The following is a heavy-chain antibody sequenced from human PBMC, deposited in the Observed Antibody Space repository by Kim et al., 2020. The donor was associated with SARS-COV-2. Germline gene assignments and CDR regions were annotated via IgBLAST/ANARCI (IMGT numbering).Heavy chain of an antibody. J-gene: IGHJ4*02. D-gene: IGHD3-10*01. V-gene: IGHV5-51*01. CDR2: T. CDR3: ARYEKGSYYFDF. Sequence: TRYSPSVQGQVTISADKSIGTAYLQWSSLKASDSAMYFCARYEKGSYYFDFWGQGTLVTVSS.